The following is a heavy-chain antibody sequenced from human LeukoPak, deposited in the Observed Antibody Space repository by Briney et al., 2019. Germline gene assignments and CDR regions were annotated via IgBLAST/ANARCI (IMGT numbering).Heavy chain of an antibody. CDR1: GFTFSSYS. CDR3: ARETTVTSYFDY. D-gene: IGHD4-17*01. V-gene: IGHV3-21*01. J-gene: IGHJ4*02. CDR2: ISSSSSYI. Sequence: GRSLRLSCAASGFTFSSYSMNWVRQAPGKGLEWVSSISSSSSYIYYADSVKGRFTISRDNAKNSLYLQMNSLRAEDTAVYYCARETTVTSYFDYWGQGTLVTVSS.